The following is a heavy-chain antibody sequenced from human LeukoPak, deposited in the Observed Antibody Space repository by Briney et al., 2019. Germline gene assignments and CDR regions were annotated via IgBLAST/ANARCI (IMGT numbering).Heavy chain of an antibody. CDR3: ARDRPWDTAMATGGDY. J-gene: IGHJ4*02. Sequence: GASVKVSCKASGYTFTSYYKHWVRQAPGQGLEWMGIINPSGGSTSYAQKFQGRVTMTRDTSTSTVYMELSSLRSEDTAVYYCARDRPWDTAMATGGDYWGQGTLVTVSS. CDR2: INPSGGST. CDR1: GYTFTSYY. D-gene: IGHD5-18*01. V-gene: IGHV1-46*01.